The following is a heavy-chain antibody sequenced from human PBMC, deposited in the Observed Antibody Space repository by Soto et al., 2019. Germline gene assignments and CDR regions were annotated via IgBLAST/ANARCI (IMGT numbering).Heavy chain of an antibody. D-gene: IGHD3-22*01. Sequence: GXSLRLSCAASGITFSDFAIAWLSQTTEKGLEWVSTISGRGDEIYYADSVKGRFTISRDNSRSTLYLQMKSMRAEDTAVYFCAKEYYYDSSFDYWGQGVLVTVSS. CDR3: AKEYYYDSSFDY. J-gene: IGHJ4*02. CDR1: GITFSDFA. V-gene: IGHV3-23*01. CDR2: ISGRGDEI.